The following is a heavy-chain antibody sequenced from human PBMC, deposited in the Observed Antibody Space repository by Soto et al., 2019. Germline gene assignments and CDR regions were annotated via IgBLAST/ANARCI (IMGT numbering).Heavy chain of an antibody. D-gene: IGHD2-2*01. CDR3: ARDGLLGYCSSTRCSDAFDI. CDR1: GFTFSSYG. CDR2: IWYDGSNK. J-gene: IGHJ3*02. V-gene: IGHV3-33*01. Sequence: QVQLVESGGGVVQPGRSLRLSCAASGFTFSSYGMHWVRQAPGKGLEWVAVIWYDGSNKYYADSVKGRFTISRDNSKNTLYLQMNSLRAEDTAVYYCARDGLLGYCSSTRCSDAFDIWGQGTMVTVSS.